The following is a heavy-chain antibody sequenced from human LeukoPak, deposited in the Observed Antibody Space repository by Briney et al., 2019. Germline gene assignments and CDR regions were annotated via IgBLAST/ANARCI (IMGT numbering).Heavy chain of an antibody. CDR2: TSGSGAYT. CDR1: AFTFSNYW. J-gene: IGHJ4*02. CDR3: AKGSALGYSSSWYLNS. Sequence: GGSLRLSCAASAFTFSNYWMNWVRQAPGKGLQWISATSGSGAYTYYADSVKGRFTISRDNSKDTLYLQMNSLKVDDTALYYCAKGSALGYSSSWYLNSWGQGTLVTVSS. V-gene: IGHV3-23*01. D-gene: IGHD6-13*01.